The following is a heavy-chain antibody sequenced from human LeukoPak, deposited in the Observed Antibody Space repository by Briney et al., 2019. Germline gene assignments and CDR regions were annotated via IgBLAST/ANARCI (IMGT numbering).Heavy chain of an antibody. CDR1: GGSISSYY. D-gene: IGHD6-13*01. CDR3: AREGRGAAAGMDY. V-gene: IGHV4-59*01. CDR2: IYYSGNT. J-gene: IGHJ4*02. Sequence: PSETLSLTCTVSGGSISSYYSSWIRQPPGKGLEWIGYIYYSGNTNYNPSLKSRVTISVDTSKNQFSLNLSSVTAADTAVYYCAREGRGAAAGMDYWGQGSLVTVSS.